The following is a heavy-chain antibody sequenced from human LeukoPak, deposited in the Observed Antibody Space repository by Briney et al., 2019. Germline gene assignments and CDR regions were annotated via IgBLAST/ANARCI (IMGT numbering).Heavy chain of an antibody. V-gene: IGHV3-53*01. CDR3: ARTVTIGYFDY. J-gene: IGHJ4*02. Sequence: GGPLRLSCAASGFTPSSIYKSWARDATGEAPEWVSVFYSGGNTYYADSVKGSFTISRDNSKNTLYLQMNSLRAEDTAVYYCARTVTIGYFDYWGQGTRVTVSS. CDR2: FYSGGNT. CDR1: GFTPSSIY. D-gene: IGHD3-3*01.